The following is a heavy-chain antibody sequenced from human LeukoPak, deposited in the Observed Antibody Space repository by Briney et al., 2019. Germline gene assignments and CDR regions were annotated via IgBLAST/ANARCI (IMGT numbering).Heavy chain of an antibody. CDR2: IGAAGDT. CDR1: GSIISRYD. J-gene: IGHJ4*02. Sequence: PGGSLRLSCAASGSIISRYDMHWVRQATGKGLEWVSVIGAAGDTYYSGSVKGRFTISRGNAKNSVYLQMNGLRAGDTAVYYCVAKDPFGVTWESWGQGTLVTVSS. V-gene: IGHV3-13*01. CDR3: VAKDPFGVTWES. D-gene: IGHD3-3*01.